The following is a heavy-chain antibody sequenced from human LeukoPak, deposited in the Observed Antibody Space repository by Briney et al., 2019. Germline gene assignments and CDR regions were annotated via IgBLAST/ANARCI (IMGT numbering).Heavy chain of an antibody. D-gene: IGHD2-15*01. Sequence: GGSLRLSCTASGFTFGDYAMSWVRQAPGKGLEWVGFFRSEAFGGTTEYAASVKGRFTISRDDSKSIAYLQVDSLKTEDTAVYYCTRIVGCSGCSCYFDPWGQGTLVTVSS. CDR1: GFTFGDYA. V-gene: IGHV3-49*04. J-gene: IGHJ5*02. CDR2: FRSEAFGGTT. CDR3: TRIVGCSGCSCYFDP.